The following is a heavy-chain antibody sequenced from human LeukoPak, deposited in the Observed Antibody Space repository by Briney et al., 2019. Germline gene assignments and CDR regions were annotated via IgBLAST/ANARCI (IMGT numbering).Heavy chain of an antibody. D-gene: IGHD5-24*01. CDR1: GDSISSSYYY. CDR2: IYYSGST. V-gene: IGHV4-39*01. CDR3: ARRTGTAGYNCFDY. Sequence: SETLSLTCTVSGDSISSSYYYWGWIRQPPGKGLEWIGSIYYSGSTYYNPSLKSRVTISVDTSKNQFSLRLNSVTAADTAVYFCARRTGTAGYNCFDYWGQGTLVTVSS. J-gene: IGHJ4*02.